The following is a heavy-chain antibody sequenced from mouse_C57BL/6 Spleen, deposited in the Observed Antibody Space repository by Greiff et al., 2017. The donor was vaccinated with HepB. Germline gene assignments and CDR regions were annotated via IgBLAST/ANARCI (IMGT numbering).Heavy chain of an antibody. CDR2: IDPSDSYT. CDR1: GYTFTSYW. Sequence: VQLQQPGAELVMPGASVKLSCKASGYTFTSYWMHWVKQRPGQGLEWIGEIDPSDSYTNYNQKLKGKSTLTVDKSSSTAYMQLSSLTSEDSAVYYCARSESIYAMDYWGQGTSVTVSS. V-gene: IGHV1-69*01. CDR3: ARSESIYAMDY. J-gene: IGHJ4*01.